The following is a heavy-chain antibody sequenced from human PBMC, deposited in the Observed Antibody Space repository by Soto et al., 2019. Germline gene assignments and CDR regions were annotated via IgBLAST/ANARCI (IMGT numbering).Heavy chain of an antibody. CDR3: ARGAGAVDV. D-gene: IGHD7-27*01. J-gene: IGHJ6*02. Sequence: QVQLVQSGAEVKKPGASVKVSCKASGYTFSTYGVTWVRQAPGQGLEWMGWISTYNGYTDCAQKFPGRVTMTTDTSTSTAYMELTSLRSDDTAVYYCARGAGAVDVWGQGTTVTVSS. CDR1: GYTFSTYG. CDR2: ISTYNGYT. V-gene: IGHV1-18*01.